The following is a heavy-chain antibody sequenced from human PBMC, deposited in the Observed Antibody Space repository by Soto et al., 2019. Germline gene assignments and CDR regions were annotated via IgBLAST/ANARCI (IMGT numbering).Heavy chain of an antibody. V-gene: IGHV1-8*01. Sequence: QVQLVQSGAEVKKPGASVKVSCKASGYTFTSYDINWVRQATGQGLEWMGWMNPNSGNTGYAQKFQGRVTMTRNTSISTAYMELSSLRSEDTAVYYCARSAPLRYFDCLSYYYYGMDVWGQGTTVTVSS. J-gene: IGHJ6*02. CDR1: GYTFTSYD. D-gene: IGHD3-9*01. CDR3: ARSAPLRYFDCLSYYYYGMDV. CDR2: MNPNSGNT.